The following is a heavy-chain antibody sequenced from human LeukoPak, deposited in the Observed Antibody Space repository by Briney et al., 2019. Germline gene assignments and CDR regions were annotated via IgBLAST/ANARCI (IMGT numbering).Heavy chain of an antibody. V-gene: IGHV3-48*04. CDR2: IYRTCHPI. D-gene: IGHD5-24*01. J-gene: IGHJ4*02. CDR1: VVTCSSYC. Sequence: CLSLSCGSSVVTCSSYCLHSVRRPPWKAGGGCIYIYRTCHPIYYANSVYGRFTIFRDNDKKPLYLHMNSVRAEDTAVYYCVTGGWLQPFDYWGQGTLVTVSS. CDR3: VTGGWLQPFDY.